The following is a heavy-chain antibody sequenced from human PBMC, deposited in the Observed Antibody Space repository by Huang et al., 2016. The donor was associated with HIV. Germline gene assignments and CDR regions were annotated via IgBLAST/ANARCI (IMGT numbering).Heavy chain of an antibody. CDR3: AKDREDSAYQLDY. Sequence: QVQLVESGGGVVQPGRSLRLSWAASGFTFCNYGVLWVRQAPGKGLGWVSAISYEGIYQYDSDAGKCRFTISRDDSQNTLYLQMSSLRAEDTAVYFCAKDREDSAYQLDYWGQGTRVTVSS. D-gene: IGHD5-12*01. J-gene: IGHJ4*02. CDR2: ISYEGIYQ. V-gene: IGHV3-30*18. CDR1: GFTFCNYG.